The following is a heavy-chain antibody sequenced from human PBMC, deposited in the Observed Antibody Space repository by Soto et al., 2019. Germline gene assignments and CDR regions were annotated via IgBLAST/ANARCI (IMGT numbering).Heavy chain of an antibody. J-gene: IGHJ5*02. CDR1: GGSISSGDYY. D-gene: IGHD3-10*01. Sequence: QVQLQESGPGLVKPSQTLSLTCTVSGGSISSGDYYWSWIRQHPGKGLEWIGYIYYSGSTSYNPALKSRVTISLDPSKNQCSLNLSSVTAADTAVYYCARASMVRGVIITGYNWFDPWGQGTLVTVSS. CDR3: ARASMVRGVIITGYNWFDP. V-gene: IGHV4-31*03. CDR2: IYYSGST.